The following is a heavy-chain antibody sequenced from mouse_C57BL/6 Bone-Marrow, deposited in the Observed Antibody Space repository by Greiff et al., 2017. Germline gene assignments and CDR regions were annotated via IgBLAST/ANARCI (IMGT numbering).Heavy chain of an antibody. V-gene: IGHV1-9*01. D-gene: IGHD1-1*01. CDR3: ARGKITTVVGYFDY. J-gene: IGHJ2*01. Sequence: VQLQQSGAELMKPGASVKLSCKATGYTFTGYWIEWVKQRPGHGLEWIGEILPGSGSTNYNEKFKGKATFTADTSSTTAYMQLSSLTTEDSAIFYCARGKITTVVGYFDYWGQGTTLTVSS. CDR1: GYTFTGYW. CDR2: ILPGSGST.